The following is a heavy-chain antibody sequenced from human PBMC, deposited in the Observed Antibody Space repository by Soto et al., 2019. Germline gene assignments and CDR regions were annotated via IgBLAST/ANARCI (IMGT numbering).Heavy chain of an antibody. CDR3: ARGPGGPDGPGDY. J-gene: IGHJ4*02. CDR2: INAGNGNT. CDR1: GYTFTSYA. V-gene: IGHV1-3*01. Sequence: QVQLVQSGAEVKKPGASVKVSCKASGYTFTSYAMHWVRQAPGQRLEWMGWINAGNGNTKYSQKLQGRVTITRDTSASTAYMELSSLRSEATAVYYCARGPGGPDGPGDYWGQGTLVTVSS. D-gene: IGHD2-15*01.